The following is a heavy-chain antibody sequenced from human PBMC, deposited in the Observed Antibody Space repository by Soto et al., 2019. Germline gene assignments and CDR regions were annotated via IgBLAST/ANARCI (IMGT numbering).Heavy chain of an antibody. CDR1: GFTFRNYA. CDR3: ASAYCTSTTCLNWFDP. Sequence: GGSLRLSCAASGFTFRNYAMHWVRQAPGKGLEWVAVIWYDGSNKYYGDSVKGRFTIFRDNSKNTLFLHMDSLRAEDTVVYYCASAYCTSTTCLNWFDPWGLGTLVTVSS. V-gene: IGHV3-33*01. D-gene: IGHD2-2*01. CDR2: IWYDGSNK. J-gene: IGHJ5*02.